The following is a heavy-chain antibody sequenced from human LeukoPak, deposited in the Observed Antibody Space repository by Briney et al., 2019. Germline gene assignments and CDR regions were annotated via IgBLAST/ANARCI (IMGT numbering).Heavy chain of an antibody. CDR1: GYTFTSYD. Sequence: ASVKVSCKASGYTFTSYDINWVRQATGQGLEWMGWMNPNSGNTGYAQKFQGRVTMTRNTSISTAYMELSSLRSEDTAVYYCARVVSVAGTGNYYFDYWGQGTLVTVSS. D-gene: IGHD6-19*01. CDR2: MNPNSGNT. V-gene: IGHV1-8*01. J-gene: IGHJ4*02. CDR3: ARVVSVAGTGNYYFDY.